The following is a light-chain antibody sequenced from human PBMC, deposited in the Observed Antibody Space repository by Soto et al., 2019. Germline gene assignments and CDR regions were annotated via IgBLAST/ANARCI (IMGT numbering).Light chain of an antibody. Sequence: EIVMTQSPATLSVSPGERATLSCRASQSVSSNLAWYQQKPGQAPRLLMYGASTRATGIPDRFSGSGSGTEFTLTISSLQAEDFEVYYCQQHNNWTPWTFGQGTKVEIK. V-gene: IGKV3-15*01. CDR2: GAS. J-gene: IGKJ1*01. CDR3: QQHNNWTPWT. CDR1: QSVSSN.